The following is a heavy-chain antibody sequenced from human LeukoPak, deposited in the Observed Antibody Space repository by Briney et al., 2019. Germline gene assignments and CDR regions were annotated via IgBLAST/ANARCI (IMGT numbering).Heavy chain of an antibody. Sequence: PGGSLRLSCAASGFTFSSYSMNWVRQAPGKGLEWVSYISSSSSTIYYADSVKGRFTISRDNAKNSLYLQMNSLRAEDTAVYYCARYYGPGYYYYYMDVWGKGTTVTVSS. V-gene: IGHV3-48*01. CDR2: ISSSSSTI. CDR1: GFTFSSYS. D-gene: IGHD3-10*01. J-gene: IGHJ6*03. CDR3: ARYYGPGYYYYYMDV.